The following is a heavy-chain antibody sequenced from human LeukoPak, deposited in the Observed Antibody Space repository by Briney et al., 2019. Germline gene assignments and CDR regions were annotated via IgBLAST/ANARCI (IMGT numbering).Heavy chain of an antibody. CDR1: GFTFSSYT. Sequence: GGSLRLSCAASGFTFSSYTMDWVRQAPGKGLEWVSSISSSSGYIYYADSVKGRFTISKDNAKNSLYLQMDSLRAEDTAVYYCARVVISSGCFDYWGQGTLVTVSS. CDR3: ARVVISSGCFDY. CDR2: ISSSSGYI. D-gene: IGHD6-25*01. V-gene: IGHV3-21*01. J-gene: IGHJ4*02.